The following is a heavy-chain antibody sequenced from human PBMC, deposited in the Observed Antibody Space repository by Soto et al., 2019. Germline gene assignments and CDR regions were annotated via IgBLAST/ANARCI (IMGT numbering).Heavy chain of an antibody. D-gene: IGHD3-16*02. CDR2: ISYYGSNK. CDR1: GFTFSSYA. J-gene: IGHJ4*02. Sequence: QVQLVESGGGVVQPGRSLRLSCAASGFTFSSYAMHWVRQAPGKGLEWVAVISYYGSNKYYADSVKGRFTISRDNSKNTLYLQMNSLRAEDTAVYYCARDNRGPFGYWGQGTLVTVSS. V-gene: IGHV3-30-3*01. CDR3: ARDNRGPFGY.